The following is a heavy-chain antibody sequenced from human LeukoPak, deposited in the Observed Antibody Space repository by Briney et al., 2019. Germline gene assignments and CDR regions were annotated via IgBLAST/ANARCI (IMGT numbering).Heavy chain of an antibody. CDR3: ARGSSWFPDY. D-gene: IGHD6-13*01. V-gene: IGHV6-1*01. CDR1: GGSVSSDSAA. Sequence: SQTLSLTCAISGGSVSSDSAAWNWIRQSPSRGLEWLGRTYYRSKWYNDYAVSVKSRITINPDTSKNQFSLHLNSLTPEDTTVYYCARGSSWFPDYWGQGTLVTVSS. J-gene: IGHJ4*02. CDR2: TYYRSKWYN.